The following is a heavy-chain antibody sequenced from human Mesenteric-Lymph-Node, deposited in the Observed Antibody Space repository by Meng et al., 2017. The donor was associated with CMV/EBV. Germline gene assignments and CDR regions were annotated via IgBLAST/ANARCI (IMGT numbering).Heavy chain of an antibody. V-gene: IGHV4-39*07. CDR3: ARGSHSGSYYFYGMDV. CDR1: GGSISSSSYY. Sequence: SETLSLTCTVSGGSISSSSYYWGCIRQPPGKGLQWIGSIYHSGSTYYNPSLKSRVTISVDTSKNQFSLKLSSVTAADTAVYYCARGSHSGSYYFYGMDVWGQGTTVTVSS. J-gene: IGHJ6*02. D-gene: IGHD1-26*01. CDR2: IYHSGST.